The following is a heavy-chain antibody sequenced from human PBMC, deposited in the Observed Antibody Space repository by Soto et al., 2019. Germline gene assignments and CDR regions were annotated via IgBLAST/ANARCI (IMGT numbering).Heavy chain of an antibody. CDR3: ARSYPALGYCSGGSCPFHP. V-gene: IGHV3-48*01. J-gene: IGHJ5*02. CDR2: ISSSSSTI. D-gene: IGHD2-15*01. Sequence: SGGSLRLSCAASGFTFSSYSMNWVRQAPGKGLEWVSYISSSSSTIYYADSVKGRFTISRDNAKNSLYLQMNSLRAEDTAVYYCARSYPALGYCSGGSCPFHPWGQGTLVSVSS. CDR1: GFTFSSYS.